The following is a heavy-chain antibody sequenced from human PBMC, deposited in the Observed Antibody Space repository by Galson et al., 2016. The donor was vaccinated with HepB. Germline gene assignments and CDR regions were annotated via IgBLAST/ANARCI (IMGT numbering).Heavy chain of an antibody. J-gene: IGHJ4*02. Sequence: QSGAEVKKPGESLKVSCKASGYTFTSYYTHWVRQAPGQALEWMGIINPRGGTTTYAQKFQGRVTMTWDTSTSTVYMELRSMGSEDTAIYYCARDQGFGEDNWGQGTLVTVSS. V-gene: IGHV1-46*01. CDR1: GYTFTSYY. CDR3: ARDQGFGEDN. CDR2: INPRGGTT. D-gene: IGHD3-10*01.